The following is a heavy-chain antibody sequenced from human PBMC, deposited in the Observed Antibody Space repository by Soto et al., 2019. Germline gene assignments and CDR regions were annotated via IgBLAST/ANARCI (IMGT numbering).Heavy chain of an antibody. CDR3: SHRRSGIAMY. Sequence: QITLKESGPTLVKPTQTLTLTCTFSGFSLSTSGVGVGWIRQPPGKALEWLALLYWDDDKRYSPSLRSRLTITKDTSKNPVVLTMTTMDPVDTATYYCSHRRSGIAMYWGQGTLVTVSS. D-gene: IGHD6-13*01. CDR2: LYWDDDK. V-gene: IGHV2-5*02. J-gene: IGHJ4*02. CDR1: GFSLSTSGVG.